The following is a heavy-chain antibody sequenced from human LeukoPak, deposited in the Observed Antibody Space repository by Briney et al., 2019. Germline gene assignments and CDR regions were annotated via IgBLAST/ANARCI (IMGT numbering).Heavy chain of an antibody. D-gene: IGHD6-13*01. Sequence: GGSLRLSCAASGFIFSDYGMNWVRQSPGKGLEWMAFIRNSGSSQYYADSVKGRFTISRDNSKNRLFLEMSGLRIEDTGLYYCAKDKVAGFSSNWSGLLDTWGQGSLVIVSS. J-gene: IGHJ5*02. V-gene: IGHV3-30*02. CDR1: GFIFSDYG. CDR2: IRNSGSSQ. CDR3: AKDKVAGFSSNWSGLLDT.